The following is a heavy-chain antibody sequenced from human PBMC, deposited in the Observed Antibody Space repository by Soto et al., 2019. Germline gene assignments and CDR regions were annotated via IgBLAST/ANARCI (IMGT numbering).Heavy chain of an antibody. V-gene: IGHV4-39*01. CDR1: GGSISSSSYY. CDR3: ARHGDLAYGDYAAFDI. D-gene: IGHD4-17*01. Sequence: QLQLQESGPGLVKPSETLSLTCTVSGGSISSSSYYWGWIRQPPGKGLEWIGSIYYSGSTYYNPSLKSRVTISVDTSKNQFSLKLSSVTAADTAVYYCARHGDLAYGDYAAFDIWGQGTMVTVSS. CDR2: IYYSGST. J-gene: IGHJ3*02.